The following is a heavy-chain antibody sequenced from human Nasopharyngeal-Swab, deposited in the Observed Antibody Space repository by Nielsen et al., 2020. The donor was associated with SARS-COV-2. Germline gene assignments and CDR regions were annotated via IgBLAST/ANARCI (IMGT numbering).Heavy chain of an antibody. Sequence: GESLKISCKGSGYSFTSYWIGWVRQMPGKGLEGMGIIYPGDSDTRYSPSFQGQVTISADKANSTAYLQWSSLMASDTAMYYCARRFPGDMFVDPWGQGTLVTVSS. CDR1: GYSFTSYW. J-gene: IGHJ5*02. V-gene: IGHV5-51*01. D-gene: IGHD3-10*02. CDR2: IYPGDSDT. CDR3: ARRFPGDMFVDP.